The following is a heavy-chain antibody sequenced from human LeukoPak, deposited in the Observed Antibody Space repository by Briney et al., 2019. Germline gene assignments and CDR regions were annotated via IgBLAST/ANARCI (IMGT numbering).Heavy chain of an antibody. J-gene: IGHJ4*02. CDR3: ASGGRYYYDSSGYYYEYFDY. CDR2: IYYSGST. V-gene: IGHV4-59*01. Sequence: SETLSLTCTVSGGSISSYYWSWIRQPPGKGLEWIGYIYYSGSTNYNPSLKSRVTIPVDTSKNQFSLKLSSVTAADTVVYYCASGGRYYYDSSGYYYEYFDYWGQGTLVTVSS. CDR1: GGSISSYY. D-gene: IGHD3-22*01.